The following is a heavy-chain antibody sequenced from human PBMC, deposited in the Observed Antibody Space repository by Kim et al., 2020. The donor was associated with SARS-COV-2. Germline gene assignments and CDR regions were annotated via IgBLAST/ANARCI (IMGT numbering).Heavy chain of an antibody. CDR1: GFTFTSSA. D-gene: IGHD4-4*01. J-gene: IGHJ4*02. Sequence: SVKVSCKASGFTFTSSAVQWVRQARGQRLEWIGWIVVGSGNTNYAQKFQERVTITRDMSTSTAYMELSSLRSEDTAVYYCAAVAAYTVTYYFDYWGQGTLVTVSS. CDR3: AAVAAYTVTYYFDY. V-gene: IGHV1-58*01. CDR2: IVVGSGNT.